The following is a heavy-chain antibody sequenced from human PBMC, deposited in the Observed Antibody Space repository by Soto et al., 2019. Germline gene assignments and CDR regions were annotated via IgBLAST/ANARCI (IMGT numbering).Heavy chain of an antibody. Sequence: QVQLQQWGAGLLKPSETLSLTCAVSGGSFSAYYWSWIRQPPGKGLEWIGEINHSGSTTYNPSLKIRVTIPVDRSKNQFSLKLSSVTAADTALYYCARGVGYAGVDYWGQGTLVTVSS. V-gene: IGHV4-34*01. D-gene: IGHD5-12*01. CDR1: GGSFSAYY. CDR3: ARGVGYAGVDY. CDR2: INHSGST. J-gene: IGHJ4*02.